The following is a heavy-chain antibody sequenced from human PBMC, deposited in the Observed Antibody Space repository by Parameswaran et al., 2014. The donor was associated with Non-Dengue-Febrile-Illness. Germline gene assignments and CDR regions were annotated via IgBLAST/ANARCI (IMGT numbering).Heavy chain of an antibody. Sequence: SNARGSXPGCPEGGWEWVSAISGSGGSTYYADSVKGRFTISRDNSKNTLYLQMNSLRAEDTAVYYCAKDRGYSREWFDPWGQGTLVTVSS. CDR2: ISGSGGST. J-gene: IGHJ5*02. CDR1: SNA. CDR3: AKDRGYSREWFDP. V-gene: IGHV3-23*01. D-gene: IGHD6-13*01.